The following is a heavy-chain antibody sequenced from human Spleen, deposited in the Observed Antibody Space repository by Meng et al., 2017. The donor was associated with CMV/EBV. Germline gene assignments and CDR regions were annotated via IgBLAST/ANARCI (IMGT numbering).Heavy chain of an antibody. Sequence: LSLTCAASGFTFSSYGMHWVRQAPGKGLEWVAVIWYDGSNKNYADSVKGRFTISRDNSKNTLYLQMNSLRAEDTAVYYCAKDNEHCSSTSCYSGYYAMDVWGQGTTVTVS. CDR1: GFTFSSYG. J-gene: IGHJ6*02. V-gene: IGHV3-33*06. CDR3: AKDNEHCSSTSCYSGYYAMDV. D-gene: IGHD2-2*01. CDR2: IWYDGSNK.